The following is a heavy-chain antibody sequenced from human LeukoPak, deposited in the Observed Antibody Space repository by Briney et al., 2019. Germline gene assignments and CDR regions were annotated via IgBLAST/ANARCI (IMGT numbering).Heavy chain of an antibody. Sequence: SETLSLTCTVSGAFVLSGGHYWSWIRKHPGQGLEWIGYIHSSGTTKYKPSLKSRAFISLDASKNQFSLRLTSVTAADTAVYYYTKDLRADDSPLGFDPWGQGTLVTVYS. CDR2: IHSSGTT. V-gene: IGHV4-31*03. CDR1: GAFVLSGGHY. J-gene: IGHJ5*02. D-gene: IGHD3-16*01. CDR3: TKDLRADDSPLGFDP.